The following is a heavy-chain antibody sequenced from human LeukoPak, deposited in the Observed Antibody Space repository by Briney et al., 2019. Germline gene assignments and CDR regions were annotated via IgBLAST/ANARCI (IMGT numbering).Heavy chain of an antibody. Sequence: SETLSLTCAVYGGSFSGYYWSWIRQPPGKGLEWIGEINHSGSTNYNPSLKSRVTISVDTSKNQFSLKLSSVTAADTAVYYCARELINLMGYGYNWFDPWGQGTLVTVSS. CDR1: GGSFSGYY. CDR2: INHSGST. D-gene: IGHD5-18*01. V-gene: IGHV4-34*01. CDR3: ARELINLMGYGYNWFDP. J-gene: IGHJ5*02.